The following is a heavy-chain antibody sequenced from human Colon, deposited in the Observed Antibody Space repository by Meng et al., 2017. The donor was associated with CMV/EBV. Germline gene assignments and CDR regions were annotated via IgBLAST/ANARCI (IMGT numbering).Heavy chain of an antibody. CDR3: ATGGAAQSSTNRNHFDY. CDR2: IVPIVSRT. D-gene: IGHD1-26*01. J-gene: IGHJ4*02. Sequence: SVKVSCKTSGYTFTSYGVTWVRQVPGHGLEWLGGIVPIVSRTNYAQKFQGRVTITADKSTSTAYMELSSLRSEDTALYFCATGGAAQSSTNRNHFDYWGQGTLVTVSS. CDR1: GYTFTSYG. V-gene: IGHV1-69*10.